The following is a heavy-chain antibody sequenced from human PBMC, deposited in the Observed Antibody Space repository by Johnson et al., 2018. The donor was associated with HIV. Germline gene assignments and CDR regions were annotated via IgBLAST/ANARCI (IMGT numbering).Heavy chain of an antibody. Sequence: VQLVESGGGVVQPGRSLRLSCGASGFTFDDYAMHWVRQAPGKGLESVSGISWHRGSIGYADSVKGRFTISRDDATNSLYVQMNSLKTEDTAVYYCARGDCSSTSCPRNAFDIWGQGTMVTVSS. CDR2: ISWHRGSI. D-gene: IGHD2-2*01. CDR1: GFTFDDYA. CDR3: ARGDCSSTSCPRNAFDI. V-gene: IGHV3-9*01. J-gene: IGHJ3*02.